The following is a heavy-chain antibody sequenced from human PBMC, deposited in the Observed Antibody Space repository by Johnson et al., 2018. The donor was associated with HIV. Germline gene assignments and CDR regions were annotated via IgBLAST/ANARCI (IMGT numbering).Heavy chain of an antibody. CDR2: IKSKTDGGTA. CDR1: GFTFSNAW. Sequence: EVQLVESGGGVVQPGGSLRLSCAVSGFTFSNAWMTWVRQAPGKGLEWVGRIKSKTDGGTADHAAPVNGRFPISRDDSKSTLYLQMNSLKIEDTAVYYCTTPYSSSWHTKNAFDIWGQGTMVTVSS. V-gene: IGHV3-15*01. D-gene: IGHD6-13*01. J-gene: IGHJ3*02. CDR3: TTPYSSSWHTKNAFDI.